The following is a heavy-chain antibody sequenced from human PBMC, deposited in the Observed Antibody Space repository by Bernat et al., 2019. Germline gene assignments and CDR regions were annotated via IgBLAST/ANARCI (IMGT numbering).Heavy chain of an antibody. CDR1: GGSISSSSYY. V-gene: IGHV4-39*01. CDR2: IYYSGST. Sequence: QLQLQESAPGLVKPSETLSLTCTVSGGSISSSSYYWGWIRQPPGKGLEWIGSIYYSGSTYYNPSLKSRVTISVDTSKNQFSLKLSPVTAADTAVYYCARHGGYCGGDCYSGAFDIWGQGTMVTVSS. CDR3: ARHGGYCGGDCYSGAFDI. J-gene: IGHJ3*02. D-gene: IGHD2-21*02.